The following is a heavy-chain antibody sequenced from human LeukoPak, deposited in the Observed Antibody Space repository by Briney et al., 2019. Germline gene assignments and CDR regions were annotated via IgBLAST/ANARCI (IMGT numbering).Heavy chain of an antibody. V-gene: IGHV4-4*07. CDR1: GGSISTYY. CDR2: VYPSGRT. J-gene: IGHJ5*02. D-gene: IGHD6-13*01. Sequence: YPSETLSLTCTVSGGSISTYYWSWVRQPAGKGLEWIGRVYPSGRTSYNPSLENRVTMSVDTSKKQFSLKLRSATAADTAGYYCARGGRISAANWFDPWGQGTLVTVSS. CDR3: ARGGRISAANWFDP.